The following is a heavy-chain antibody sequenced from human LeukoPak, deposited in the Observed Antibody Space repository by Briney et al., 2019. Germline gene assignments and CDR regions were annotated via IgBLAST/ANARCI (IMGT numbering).Heavy chain of an antibody. Sequence: GGSLRLSCAASGFTFSSYAMSWVRQAAGKGLEWVSAISGSGGSTYYADSVKGRFTISRDNSKNTLYLQMNSLRAEDTAVYYCAKSSTYYYDSSDYWGQGTLVTVSS. CDR1: GFTFSSYA. J-gene: IGHJ4*02. CDR3: AKSSTYYYDSSDY. D-gene: IGHD3-22*01. V-gene: IGHV3-23*01. CDR2: ISGSGGST.